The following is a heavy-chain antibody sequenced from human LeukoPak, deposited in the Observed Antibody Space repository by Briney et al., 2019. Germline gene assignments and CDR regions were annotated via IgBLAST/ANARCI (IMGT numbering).Heavy chain of an antibody. J-gene: IGHJ4*02. D-gene: IGHD3-3*01. CDR2: ISGSGGST. Sequence: PGGSLRLSCAASGFTFSSYAMSWVRQASGKGLEWVSAISGSGGSTYYADSVKGRFTISRDNSKNTLYLQMNSLRAEDTAVYYCAGSLTIFGVVTNFDYWGQGTLVTVSS. V-gene: IGHV3-23*01. CDR3: AGSLTIFGVVTNFDY. CDR1: GFTFSSYA.